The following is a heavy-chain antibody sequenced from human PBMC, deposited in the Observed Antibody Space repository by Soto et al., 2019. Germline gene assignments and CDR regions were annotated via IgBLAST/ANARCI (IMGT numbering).Heavy chain of an antibody. CDR1: GFTVRSNY. CDR2: IYSGGST. Sequence: GGSLRLSCAASGFTVRSNYMSWVRQAPGKGLEWVSVIYSGGSTYYADSVKGRFTISRDNSKNTLYLQMNSLRAEDTAVYYCARSSTYYYDSSGLAPFEYWGEGTLVTVSS. V-gene: IGHV3-53*01. D-gene: IGHD3-22*01. CDR3: ARSSTYYYDSSGLAPFEY. J-gene: IGHJ4*02.